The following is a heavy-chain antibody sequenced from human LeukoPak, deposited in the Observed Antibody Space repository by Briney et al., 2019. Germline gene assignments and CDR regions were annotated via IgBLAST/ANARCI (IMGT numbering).Heavy chain of an antibody. V-gene: IGHV1-2*02. CDR2: NDPDSGVT. Sequence: ASVKVSCKASGYTFTHYHIHWVRPARGQGLEGMGWNDPDSGVTKFPQKFQGRVSMTTDTSITTAYMELSSLRSDDTAVYYCARGGYCTGTSCFLPDYWGQGTLVTVSS. CDR3: ARGGYCTGTSCFLPDY. D-gene: IGHD2-8*02. J-gene: IGHJ4*02. CDR1: GYTFTHYH.